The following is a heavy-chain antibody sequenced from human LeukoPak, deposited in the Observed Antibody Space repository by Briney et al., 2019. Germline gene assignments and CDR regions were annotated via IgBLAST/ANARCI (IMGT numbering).Heavy chain of an antibody. CDR3: ARGGVSFFGWLAFDY. Sequence: GESLKISCKGSGYSFTSYWIGWVRQMPGKGLEWMGIIYPGDSDTRYSPSFQGQVTISADKSISTAYLQWSSLKASDTAMYYCARGGVSFFGWLAFDYWGQGTLVTVSS. CDR2: IYPGDSDT. CDR1: GYSFTSYW. D-gene: IGHD3-9*01. J-gene: IGHJ4*02. V-gene: IGHV5-51*01.